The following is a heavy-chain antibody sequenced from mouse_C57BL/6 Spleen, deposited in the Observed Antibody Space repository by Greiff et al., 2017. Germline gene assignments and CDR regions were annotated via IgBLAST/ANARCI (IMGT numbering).Heavy chain of an antibody. Sequence: VQLQQSGAELVRPGASVKLSCTASGFNIKDYYMHWVKQRPEQGLEWIGRIDPEDGDTEYAPKFQGKATMTADTSSNTAYLQLSSLTSEDTAVYYCTTPSTVVAKDFDDWGQGTTLTVSS. CDR2: IDPEDGDT. J-gene: IGHJ2*01. CDR1: GFNIKDYY. D-gene: IGHD1-1*01. CDR3: TTPSTVVAKDFDD. V-gene: IGHV14-1*01.